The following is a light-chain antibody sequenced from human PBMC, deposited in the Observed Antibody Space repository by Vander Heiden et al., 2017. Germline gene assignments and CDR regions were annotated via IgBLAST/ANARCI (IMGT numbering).Light chain of an antibody. CDR3: QVWDSSSDHVV. V-gene: IGLV3-21*03. CDR1: NVGSKS. CDR2: DDS. Sequence: SYVRPQPPQVSLAPGTPARITCGGSNVGSKSVHWYQQKPAQAPVLVVYDDSDRRSGIPERFSGSNSGNTATLTISRVEAGDEADYYCQVWDSSSDHVVFGGGTKLTVL. J-gene: IGLJ2*01.